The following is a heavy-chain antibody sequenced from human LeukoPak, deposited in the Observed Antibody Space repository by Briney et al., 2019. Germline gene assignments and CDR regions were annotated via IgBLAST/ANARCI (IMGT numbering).Heavy chain of an antibody. J-gene: IGHJ4*02. CDR3: ARTYDSGCPGAL. D-gene: IGHD6-19*01. V-gene: IGHV3-74*01. CDR1: GFTFSTYG. CDR2: INSDGSIT. Sequence: GGSLRLSCSASGFTFSTYGMSWVRQAPGKGLVWVSRINSDGSITNYADSVKGRFTISRDNAKNTLYLQMNSLRAEDTAVYYCARTYDSGCPGALWGQGTLITVSS.